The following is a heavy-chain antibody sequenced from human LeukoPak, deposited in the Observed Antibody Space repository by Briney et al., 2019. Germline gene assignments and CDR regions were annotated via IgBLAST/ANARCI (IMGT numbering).Heavy chain of an antibody. V-gene: IGHV3-23*01. J-gene: IGHJ4*02. CDR2: IEASGGAT. Sequence: GGSLRLSCAASGFTFSGYAMYWVRQAPGKGLEWVSSIEASGGATYYADSVKGRFTISRDNSKNTLYLQMNSLRAEDTAVYYCAKLAEPYSGSYLDYWGQGTLVTVSS. CDR3: AKLAEPYSGSYLDY. CDR1: GFTFSGYA. D-gene: IGHD1-26*01.